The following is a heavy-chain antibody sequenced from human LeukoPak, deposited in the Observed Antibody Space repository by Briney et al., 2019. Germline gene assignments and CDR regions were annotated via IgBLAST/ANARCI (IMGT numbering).Heavy chain of an antibody. V-gene: IGHV4-34*01. J-gene: IGHJ5*02. D-gene: IGHD3-16*02. Sequence: SETLSLTCAVYGGSFSGYYWSWIRQPPGKGLEWIGSIYYSGSTYYNPSLKSRVTISVDTSKNQFSLKLSSVTAADTAVYYCARRGEYDYVWGSYRYPHPHSWFDPWGQGTLVTVSS. CDR1: GGSFSGYY. CDR3: ARRGEYDYVWGSYRYPHPHSWFDP. CDR2: IYYSGST.